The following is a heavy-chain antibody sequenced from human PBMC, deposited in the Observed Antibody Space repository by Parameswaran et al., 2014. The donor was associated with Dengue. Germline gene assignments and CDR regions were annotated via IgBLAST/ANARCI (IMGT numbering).Heavy chain of an antibody. CDR2: IYTSGST. J-gene: IGHJ4*02. CDR3: AREFHY. CDR1: GGSISSSY. Sequence: ASETLSLTCSVSGGSISSSYWSWIRQPAGKGLEWIGLIYTSGSTKYNPSLKSRVTMSVDTSKNQFSLNLTSVTAADTAVYYCAREFHYWGQGTLVTVSS. V-gene: IGHV4-4*07.